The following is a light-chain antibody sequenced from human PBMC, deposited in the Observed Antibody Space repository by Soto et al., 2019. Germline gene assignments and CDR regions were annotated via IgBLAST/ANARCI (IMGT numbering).Light chain of an antibody. CDR1: SSDVGAYNY. J-gene: IGLJ2*01. Sequence: QSALTQPASVSGSLGQSITISCTGTSSDVGAYNYVSWYQQHLDKAPKLLIFEVTNRPSGVSGRFSGSKSGITASLSISGLQPEDEADYYCTSYSSSSPVLFGGGTKVTVL. CDR3: TSYSSSSPVL. V-gene: IGLV2-14*01. CDR2: EVT.